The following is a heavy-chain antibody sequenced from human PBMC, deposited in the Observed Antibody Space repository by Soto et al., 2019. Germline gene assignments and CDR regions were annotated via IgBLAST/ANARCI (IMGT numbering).Heavy chain of an antibody. CDR3: ARAGYCSGGSCYSGYFQH. CDR1: GYSFTSYW. CDR2: IYPGDSDT. J-gene: IGHJ1*01. V-gene: IGHV5-51*01. D-gene: IGHD2-15*01. Sequence: GESLKISCKGSGYSFTSYWIGWVRQMPGKGLEWMGIIYPGDSDTRYSPSFQGQVTISADKSISTAYLQWSSLKASDTAMYYCARAGYCSGGSCYSGYFQHWGQGTLVTVSS.